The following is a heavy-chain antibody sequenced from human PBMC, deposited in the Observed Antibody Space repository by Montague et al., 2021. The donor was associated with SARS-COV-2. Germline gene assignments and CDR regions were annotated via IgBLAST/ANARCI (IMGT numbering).Heavy chain of an antibody. CDR2: ISYDGSNK. Sequence: SLRLSCAASGFTFSSYAMHWVRQAPGKGLEWVAVISYDGSNKYYXDSVKGRFTISRVNSKNTLYLQMNSLRAEDTAVYYCARAAQKQYVLLWFGELLHDAFDIWGQGTMITVSS. D-gene: IGHD3-10*01. CDR1: GFTFSSYA. CDR3: ARAAQKQYVLLWFGELLHDAFDI. V-gene: IGHV3-30-3*01. J-gene: IGHJ3*02.